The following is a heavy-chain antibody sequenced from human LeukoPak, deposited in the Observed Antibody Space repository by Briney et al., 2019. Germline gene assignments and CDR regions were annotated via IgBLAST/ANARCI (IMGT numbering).Heavy chain of an antibody. J-gene: IGHJ4*02. Sequence: GGSLRLSCAASGFTVRNYNYMTWVRQAPGKGLEWVSVLYSGGITYYADSVKGRFSISRDDPKNTQYLQMNSLRVEDTAMYYCARGDWEKWGQGTLVTVSS. CDR3: ARGDWEK. CDR2: LYSGGIT. CDR1: GFTVRNYNY. V-gene: IGHV3-53*01. D-gene: IGHD2-21*02.